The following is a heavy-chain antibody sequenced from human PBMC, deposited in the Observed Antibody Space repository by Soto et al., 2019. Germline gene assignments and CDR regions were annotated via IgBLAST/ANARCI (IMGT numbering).Heavy chain of an antibody. D-gene: IGHD2-15*01. CDR1: GVTANY. CDR2: ISGDSRYT. CDR3: ATGQEIRMADI. J-gene: IGHJ3*02. V-gene: IGHV3-11*03. Sequence: QVQLLESGGGLVKPGGSLRLSCAASGVTANYMGWIRQPPGKGLGWISYISGDSRYTNHADSVKGRFTISRDNAKNSLYLQMNSLRAEDTAVYFCATGQEIRMADIWGQGTMVTVSS.